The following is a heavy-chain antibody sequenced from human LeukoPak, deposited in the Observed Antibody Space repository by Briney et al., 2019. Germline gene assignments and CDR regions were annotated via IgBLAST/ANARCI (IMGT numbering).Heavy chain of an antibody. CDR1: GGSFSGYY. CDR3: ARVSSTTVTAYGMDV. CDR2: INHSGST. Sequence: PSETLSLTCAVYGGSFSGYYWNWIRQPPGKGLEWIGEINHSGSTNYNPSLKSRVTISVDTSKNQFSLKLSSVTAADTAVYYCARVSSTTVTAYGMDVWGQGTTVTVSS. D-gene: IGHD4-11*01. J-gene: IGHJ6*02. V-gene: IGHV4-34*01.